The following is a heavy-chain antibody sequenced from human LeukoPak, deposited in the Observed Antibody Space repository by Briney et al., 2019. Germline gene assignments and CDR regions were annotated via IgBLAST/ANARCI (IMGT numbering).Heavy chain of an antibody. Sequence: ASVKVSCKASGYTFTSYGISWVRQAPGQGLEWMGWISAYNGNTNYAQKLQGRVTMTTDTSTSIAYMELRSLRSDDTAVYYCARGFYGILTGYYITDDAFDIWGQGTMVTVSS. CDR1: GYTFTSYG. D-gene: IGHD3-9*01. J-gene: IGHJ3*02. CDR2: ISAYNGNT. V-gene: IGHV1-18*04. CDR3: ARGFYGILTGYYITDDAFDI.